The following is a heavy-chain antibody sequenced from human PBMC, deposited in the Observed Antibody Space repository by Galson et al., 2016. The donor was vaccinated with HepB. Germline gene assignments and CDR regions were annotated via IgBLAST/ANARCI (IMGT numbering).Heavy chain of an antibody. V-gene: IGHV3-23*01. Sequence: SLRLSCAASGFTFSSYAMGWVRQAPGKGLKWVSAISGSGGNTYYADSVKGRFTISRDNSKNTLFLQLNSLRAEDTAVYYCAKDRDDFWPHNDLGYWGQGTLVTVSS. CDR1: GFTFSSYA. J-gene: IGHJ4*02. D-gene: IGHD3-3*01. CDR2: ISGSGGNT. CDR3: AKDRDDFWPHNDLGY.